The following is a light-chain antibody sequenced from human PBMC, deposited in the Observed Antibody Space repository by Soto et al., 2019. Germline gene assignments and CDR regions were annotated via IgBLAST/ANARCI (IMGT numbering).Light chain of an antibody. CDR1: SSNIGNNY. CDR3: GTWDSSLSAHVV. V-gene: IGLV1-51*01. J-gene: IGLJ2*01. CDR2: DNN. Sequence: QSVLTQPPSVSAAPGQKVTISCSGSSSNIGNNYVSWYQQLPGTAPKLLIYDNNNRPSGIPDRFSGSKSGTSATLGITGLQTGDEADYYCGTWDSSLSAHVVFGGGTKVTVL.